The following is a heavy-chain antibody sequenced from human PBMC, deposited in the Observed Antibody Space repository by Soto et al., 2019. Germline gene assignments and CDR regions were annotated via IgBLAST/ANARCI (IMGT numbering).Heavy chain of an antibody. Sequence: SETLSLTCTVSGGSISSYYWSWIRQPPGKGLEWIGYIYYSGSTNYNPSLKSRVTISVDTSKNQFSLKLSSVAAADTAVYYCARHPYDYYSYYYMDVWGKGTTVTVS. J-gene: IGHJ6*03. CDR3: ARHPYDYYSYYYMDV. V-gene: IGHV4-59*08. D-gene: IGHD3-16*01. CDR1: GGSISSYY. CDR2: IYYSGST.